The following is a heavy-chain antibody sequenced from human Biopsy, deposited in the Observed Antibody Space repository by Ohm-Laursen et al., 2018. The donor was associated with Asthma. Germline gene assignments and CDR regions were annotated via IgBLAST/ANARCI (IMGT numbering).Heavy chain of an antibody. CDR2: IYHSGST. CDR1: GGSISSGGYS. J-gene: IGHJ4*02. CDR3: ARLKNGYNFDY. V-gene: IGHV4-30-2*01. Sequence: SQTLSLTCAVSGGSISSGGYSWSWIRQPPGKGLEWIGYIYHSGSTYYNPSLKSRVTISVDRSKNQFSLKLSSVTAAATAVYYCARLKNGYNFDYWGQGTLVTVPS. D-gene: IGHD5-24*01.